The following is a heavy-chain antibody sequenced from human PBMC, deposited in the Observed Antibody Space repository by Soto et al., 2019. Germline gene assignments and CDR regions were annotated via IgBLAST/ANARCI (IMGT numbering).Heavy chain of an antibody. CDR2: IYHTGDT. V-gene: IGHV4-59*08. J-gene: IGHJ6*02. Sequence: QVQLQQSGPGLVKPSETLSLTCTVSSGPSRSHTWGWIRQPPGGGLEWIGYIYHTGDTSYNPPLSSRVTSSADTSTDHVALTLRSVTAADTAVYYCVRQGIGDLHGLVDVWGQGTRVSVSS. CDR1: SGPSRSHT. CDR3: VRQGIGDLHGLVDV. D-gene: IGHD3-16*01.